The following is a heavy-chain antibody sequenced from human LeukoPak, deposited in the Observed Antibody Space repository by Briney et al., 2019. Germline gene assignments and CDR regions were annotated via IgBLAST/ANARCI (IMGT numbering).Heavy chain of an antibody. CDR1: GGSISSYY. CDR2: LSKSGNT. CDR3: ARARYVNSFYAFDI. Sequence: SETLSLTCTVSGGSISSYYWSWIRLPPGKGLEWIGYLSKSGNTNYSPSLKSRVTIFGDTSKNQFFLKLSSVTAADTAVYYCARARYVNSFYAFDIWGQGTLVTVSS. D-gene: IGHD3-9*01. J-gene: IGHJ3*02. V-gene: IGHV4-59*01.